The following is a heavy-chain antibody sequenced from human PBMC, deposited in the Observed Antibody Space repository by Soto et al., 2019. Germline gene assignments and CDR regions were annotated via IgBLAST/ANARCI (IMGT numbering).Heavy chain of an antibody. D-gene: IGHD5-12*01. Sequence: QIQLVESGGDEVQPGRSLRLSCTASGYTFGFFGMHWVRQAPGKGLEWVAFISADGTNTYYADSVRGRFTLSRDNSMRTGYLQMNTLRDDDTGLYFCARGNLGFDFDPWGRGTLVTVSS. CDR2: ISADGTNT. CDR1: GYTFGFFG. V-gene: IGHV3-30*03. J-gene: IGHJ4*02. CDR3: ARGNLGFDFDP.